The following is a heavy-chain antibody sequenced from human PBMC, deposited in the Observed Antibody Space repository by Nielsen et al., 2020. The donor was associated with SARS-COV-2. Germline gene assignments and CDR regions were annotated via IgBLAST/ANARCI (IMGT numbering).Heavy chain of an antibody. D-gene: IGHD7-27*01. CDR3: ARGRWGPSRLLNYYYYGLDV. V-gene: IGHV4-34*01. J-gene: IGHJ6*02. CDR2: ISHSGST. Sequence: SETLSLTCTVSGGSINTYYWNWIRQPPGKGPEWIGAISHSGSTNYNPSLKSRLTISVDTSKNQFSLKVTSVTAADTAVYYCARGRWGPSRLLNYYYYGLDVWGQGTTVTVYS. CDR1: GGSINTYY.